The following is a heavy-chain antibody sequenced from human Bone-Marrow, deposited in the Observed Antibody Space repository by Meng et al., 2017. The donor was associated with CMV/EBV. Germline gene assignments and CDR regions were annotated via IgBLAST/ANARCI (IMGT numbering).Heavy chain of an antibody. CDR3: AREAWFGESNWFDP. J-gene: IGHJ5*02. V-gene: IGHV4-31*02. CDR2: IYYSGST. Sequence: SGGSISRGVYYWSWIRQHPGKGLEWIGYIYYSGSTYYNPSLKSRVTISVDTSKNQFSLKLSSVTAADTAVYYCAREAWFGESNWFDPWGQGTLVTVSS. D-gene: IGHD3-10*01. CDR1: GGSISRGVYY.